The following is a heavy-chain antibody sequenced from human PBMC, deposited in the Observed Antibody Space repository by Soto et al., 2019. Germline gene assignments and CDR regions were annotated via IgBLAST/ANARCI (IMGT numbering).Heavy chain of an antibody. J-gene: IGHJ6*02. CDR2: ISGSGGST. D-gene: IGHD5-12*01. V-gene: IGHV3-23*01. Sequence: GGSLRLSCAASGFTFSSYAMSWVRQAPGKGLEWVSAISGSGGSTYYADSVKGRFTISRDNSKNTLYLQMNSLRAEDTAVYYCAKVMGMATIINPYYYYGMDVWGQGTTVTVSS. CDR3: AKVMGMATIINPYYYYGMDV. CDR1: GFTFSSYA.